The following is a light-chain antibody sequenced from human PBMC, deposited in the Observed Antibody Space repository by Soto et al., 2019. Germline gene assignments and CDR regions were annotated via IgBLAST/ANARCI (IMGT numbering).Light chain of an antibody. Sequence: QSVLTQSPSASASLGASVKLTCTLSSGHSDYGIAWHQQQPDKGPRYLMKLNRDGSHNKGDGIPDRFSGSISGAERSLIISSLQSDDEADYYGQTWDTVVVFGGGTKLTVL. CDR1: SGHSDYG. V-gene: IGLV4-69*01. CDR3: QTWDTVVV. J-gene: IGLJ2*01. CDR2: LNRDGSH.